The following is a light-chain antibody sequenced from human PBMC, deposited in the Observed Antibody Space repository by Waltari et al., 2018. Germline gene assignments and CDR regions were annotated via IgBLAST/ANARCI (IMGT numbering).Light chain of an antibody. Sequence: QSALTQPASVSPSPGQSITISCTGTSGDVGGYNYVSWYQQPPGKARKLRFFDVNMLAAGGYKGDSGAKAGKKDARTISGLQEEDEADDFCTSYTGSGTPYVFGTGTEVTVL. CDR1: SGDVGGYNY. CDR3: TSYTGSGTPYV. V-gene: IGLV2-14*01. CDR2: DVN. J-gene: IGLJ1*01.